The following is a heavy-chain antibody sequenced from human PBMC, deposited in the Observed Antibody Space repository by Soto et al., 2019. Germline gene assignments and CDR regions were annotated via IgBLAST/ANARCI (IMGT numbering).Heavy chain of an antibody. CDR2: ISSTTNYI. Sequence: GALKLSCSAPGFTFHRDKNKWVRPAPGKGLEWVSSISSTTNYIYYGDSMKGRFTISRDNAKNSLYLEMNSLRAEDTAVYYCARESEDLTSNFDYWGQGTLVTVSS. CDR1: GFTFHRDK. V-gene: IGHV3-21*06. CDR3: ARESEDLTSNFDY. J-gene: IGHJ4*02.